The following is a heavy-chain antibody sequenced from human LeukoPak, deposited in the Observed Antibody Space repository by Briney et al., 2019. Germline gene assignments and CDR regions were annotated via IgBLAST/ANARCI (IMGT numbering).Heavy chain of an antibody. J-gene: IGHJ6*02. CDR3: ARLTAMAPYYYYYYGMDV. CDR1: GGSFSGYY. CDR2: IYYSGST. V-gene: IGHV4-59*01. D-gene: IGHD5-18*01. Sequence: PSEALSLTCAVYGGSFSGYYWSWIRQPPGKGLEWIGYIYYSGSTYYNPSLKSRVTISVDTSKNQFSLKLSSVTAADTAVYYCARLTAMAPYYYYYYGMDVWGQGTTVTVSS.